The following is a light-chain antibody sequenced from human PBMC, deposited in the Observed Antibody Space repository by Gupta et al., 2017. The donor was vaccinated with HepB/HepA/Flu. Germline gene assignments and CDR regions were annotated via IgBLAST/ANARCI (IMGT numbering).Light chain of an antibody. CDR2: VESSGRY. CDR3: ETWDSNIRV. V-gene: IGLV4-60*03. Sequence: QLMVTQSSSASAPLGSSVTLTCTLSSGYSHYSIGWHQQQPGKAPRFLMKVESSGRYNKGSGIPGRFSGSSSGAARYLTISNLQSEDEADYYCETWDSNIRVFGGGTKLTVL. J-gene: IGLJ2*01. CDR1: SGYSHYS.